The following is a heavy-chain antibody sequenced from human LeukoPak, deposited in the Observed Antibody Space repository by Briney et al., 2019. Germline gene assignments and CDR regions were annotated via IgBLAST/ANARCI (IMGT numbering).Heavy chain of an antibody. V-gene: IGHV1-69*01. CDR3: ARDSGYVPLGWFDP. J-gene: IGHJ5*02. Sequence: SVKVSCKASGGTFSSYAISWVRQAPGQGLEWMGGIIPIFGTANYAQKFQARVTITAAESTGPAYMALSSLRSEDTAVYYCARDSGYVPLGWFDPWGQGILVTVSS. CDR2: IIPIFGTA. D-gene: IGHD5-12*01. CDR1: GGTFSSYA.